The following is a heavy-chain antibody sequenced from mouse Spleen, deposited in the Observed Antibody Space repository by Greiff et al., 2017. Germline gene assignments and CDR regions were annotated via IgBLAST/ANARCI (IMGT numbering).Heavy chain of an antibody. J-gene: IGHJ4*01. CDR3: ATYSYYSYDPYYYAMDY. CDR1: GYSITSGYY. CDR2: ISYDGSN. D-gene: IGHD2-12*01. V-gene: IGHV3-6*01. Sequence: EVQLQESGPGLVKPSQSLSLTCSVTGYSITSGYYWNWIRQLPGNKLEWMGYISYDGSNNYNPSLKNRISITRDTSKNQFFLKLNSVTTEDTATYYCATYSYYSYDPYYYAMDYWGQGTSVTVSS.